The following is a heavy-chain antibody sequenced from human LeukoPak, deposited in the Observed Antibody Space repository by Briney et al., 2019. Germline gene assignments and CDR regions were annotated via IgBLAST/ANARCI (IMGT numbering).Heavy chain of an antibody. CDR2: ISSSGSTI. Sequence: PGGSLRLSCAASGFTFSDYYMSWIRQAPGKGLEWVSYISSSGSTIYYADSVKGRFTISRDNAKNSLYLQMNSLRAEDTAVYYCAKDLLRGELFSYWGQGTLVTVSS. V-gene: IGHV3-11*04. J-gene: IGHJ4*02. CDR3: AKDLLRGELFSY. D-gene: IGHD1-26*01. CDR1: GFTFSDYY.